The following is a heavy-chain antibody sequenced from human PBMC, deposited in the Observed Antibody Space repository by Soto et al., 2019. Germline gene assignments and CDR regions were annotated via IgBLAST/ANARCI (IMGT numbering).Heavy chain of an antibody. J-gene: IGHJ6*02. Sequence: GESLKISCKGSGYSFTSYWIGWVRQMPGKGLEWMGIIYPGDSDTRYSPSFQGQVTISADKSISTAYLQWSSLKASDTAMYYCARPSTYYGPGSDYYGMDVRAQRTTVTVSS. V-gene: IGHV5-51*01. CDR1: GYSFTSYW. D-gene: IGHD3-10*01. CDR3: ARPSTYYGPGSDYYGMDV. CDR2: IYPGDSDT.